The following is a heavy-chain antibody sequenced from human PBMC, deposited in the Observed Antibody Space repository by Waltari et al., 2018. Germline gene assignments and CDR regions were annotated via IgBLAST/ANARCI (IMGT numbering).Heavy chain of an antibody. V-gene: IGHV4-38-2*01. D-gene: IGHD1-26*01. CDR3: ARVGLGIGYFDY. Sequence: QVQLQESGPGLVKPSETLSLTCAVSGYSISSGYYWGWIRQPPGKGLEWIGSIYHSGSTYYNPSLKRRVTISVDTSKNHFALMLSSVTAADTAVYYCARVGLGIGYFDYWGQGTLVTVSS. J-gene: IGHJ4*02. CDR2: IYHSGST. CDR1: GYSISSGYY.